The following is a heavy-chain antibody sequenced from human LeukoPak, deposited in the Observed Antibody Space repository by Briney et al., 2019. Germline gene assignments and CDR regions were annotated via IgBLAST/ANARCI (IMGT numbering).Heavy chain of an antibody. CDR2: IYYSGST. CDR1: GGSIRSSYYY. Sequence: SETLSLTCTVSGGSIRSSYYYWGWIRQPPGKGLEWIGSIYYSGSTYYNPSLKSRVTISVDTSKNQLSLKLSSVTAADTAVYYCARRGSGWRLIDYWGQGTLVTVSS. CDR3: ARRGSGWRLIDY. V-gene: IGHV4-39*01. D-gene: IGHD6-19*01. J-gene: IGHJ4*02.